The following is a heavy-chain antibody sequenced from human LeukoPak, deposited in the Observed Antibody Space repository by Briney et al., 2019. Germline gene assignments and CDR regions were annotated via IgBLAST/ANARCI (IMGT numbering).Heavy chain of an antibody. V-gene: IGHV4-59*12. CDR1: GDSSSSDY. Sequence: PSETLSLTCTVSGDSSSSDYWSWIRQPPGKGLEWMGHIYYSGSTNYNPSLKSRVTISVDTSKNQFSLKLSSVTAADTAVYYCARGRYSSGWYDYWGQGTLVTVSS. CDR2: IYYSGST. CDR3: ARGRYSSGWYDY. D-gene: IGHD6-19*01. J-gene: IGHJ4*02.